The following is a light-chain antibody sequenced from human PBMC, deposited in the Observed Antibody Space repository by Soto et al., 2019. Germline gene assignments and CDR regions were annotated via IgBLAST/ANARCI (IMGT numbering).Light chain of an antibody. Sequence: DIQMTQSPSSLSASVGDRVTITCRASQGINNYLAWYQQKPGKVPKLLIYAASTLRSGVPSRFSGSGSGTDVTLHISSLQPEDFAIYYCQKYNSAPLTFGGGTKVEIK. CDR3: QKYNSAPLT. J-gene: IGKJ4*01. V-gene: IGKV1-27*01. CDR2: AAS. CDR1: QGINNY.